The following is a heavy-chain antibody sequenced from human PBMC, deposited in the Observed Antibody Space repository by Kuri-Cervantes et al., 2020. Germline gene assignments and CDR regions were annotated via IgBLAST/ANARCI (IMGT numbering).Heavy chain of an antibody. CDR2: INPSGGST. CDR3: ARGLIVDGGYYFDY. V-gene: IGHV1-46*01. D-gene: IGHD1-26*01. CDR1: GGTFSSYT. Sequence: ASVKVSCKASGGTFSSYTISWVRQAPGQGLEWMGMINPSGGSTNYAQKFQGRVSMTRDTSTGTVYMELSSLRSEDTAVYFCARGLIVDGGYYFDYWGQGTLVTGSS. J-gene: IGHJ4*02.